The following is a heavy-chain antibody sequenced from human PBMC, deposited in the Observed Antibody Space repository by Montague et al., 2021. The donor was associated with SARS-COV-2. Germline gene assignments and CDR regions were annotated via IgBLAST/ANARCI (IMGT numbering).Heavy chain of an antibody. CDR3: ARGYDSSGYQY. CDR2: IKQDGSEK. CDR1: GFTFSTFW. V-gene: IGHV3-7*05. D-gene: IGHD3-22*01. Sequence: SLRLSCAASGFTFSTFWMTWVRQVPGKGLEWVANIKQDGSEKYYVDSVKGRFTISRDNAKNSLYLQLDSLRAEDTAMYYCARGYDSSGYQYWGQGTLVTVSS. J-gene: IGHJ4*02.